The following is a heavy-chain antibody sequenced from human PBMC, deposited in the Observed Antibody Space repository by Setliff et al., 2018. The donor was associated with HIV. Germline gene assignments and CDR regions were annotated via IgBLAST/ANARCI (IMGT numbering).Heavy chain of an antibody. Sequence: SETLSLTCSVSGGSISSGSYYWTWIRQPAGKGPEWIGHIYTNGYTNYNPSLKSRVTISVDTSKNQFSLKLTSVTAADTAVYYCARAPPGIQNDAFDVWGQGTMITVSS. J-gene: IGHJ3*01. CDR3: ARAPPGIQNDAFDV. V-gene: IGHV4-61*09. CDR2: IYTNGYT. CDR1: GGSISSGSYY.